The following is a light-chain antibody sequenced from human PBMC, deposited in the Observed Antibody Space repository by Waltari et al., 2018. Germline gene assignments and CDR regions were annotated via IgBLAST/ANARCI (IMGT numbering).Light chain of an antibody. CDR2: EVT. CDR1: SSDVGAYHY. CDR3: NSYAGSNTVI. Sequence: QSALTQPPSASGSPGQPVTISCTGTSSDVGAYHYVSWYQHHPGKAPKLIIYEVTQRPSGVPDRFSGSKSGNTASLTVSVLQAEDEADYCNSYAGSNTVIFGGGTKLTVL. V-gene: IGLV2-8*01. J-gene: IGLJ2*01.